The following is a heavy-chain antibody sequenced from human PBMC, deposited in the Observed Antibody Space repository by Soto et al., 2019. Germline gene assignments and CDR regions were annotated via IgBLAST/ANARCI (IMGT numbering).Heavy chain of an antibody. CDR2: IYTTGSS. V-gene: IGHV4-4*07. CDR1: GGSMSSYY. CDR3: ARVRDYLFYF. D-gene: IGHD4-17*01. Sequence: LSLTCTVSGGSMSSYYWSWIRQPAGKGLEWIGRIYTTGSSNYKPSLKSRVTMSIDTSKNQFSLRLRSVTAADTAVYYCARVRDYLFYFWGPGTLVTVS. J-gene: IGHJ4*02.